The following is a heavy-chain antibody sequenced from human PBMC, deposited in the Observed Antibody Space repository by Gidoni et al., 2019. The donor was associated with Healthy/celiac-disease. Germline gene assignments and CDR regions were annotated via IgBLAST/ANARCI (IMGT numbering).Heavy chain of an antibody. CDR2: ST. D-gene: IGHD6-19*01. CDR3: ATTAVAGG. Sequence: STYYNPSLKSRVTISVDTSENQFSLKLSSVTAADTAVYYCATTAVAGGWGQGTLVTVSS. J-gene: IGHJ4*02. V-gene: IGHV4-39*01.